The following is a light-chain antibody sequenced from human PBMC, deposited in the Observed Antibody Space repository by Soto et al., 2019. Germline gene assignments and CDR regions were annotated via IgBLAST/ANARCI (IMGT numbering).Light chain of an antibody. CDR3: QQYGRT. V-gene: IGKV3-20*01. CDR2: ATS. J-gene: IGKJ1*01. CDR1: QTISKNY. Sequence: EIVLTQSPGTLSLSPGERATLSCRASQTISKNYIAWYQQKPGRAPRLLIYATSNRATGIADRFSVSGSGTDFSLTISRLEPEDSAVYFCQQYGRTFGQGTKVDIK.